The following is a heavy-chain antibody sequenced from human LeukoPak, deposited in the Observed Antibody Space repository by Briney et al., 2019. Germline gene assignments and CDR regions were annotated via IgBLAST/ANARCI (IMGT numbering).Heavy chain of an antibody. V-gene: IGHV3-48*01. CDR3: AREPYSYGFDY. CDR1: GFTLSSYG. D-gene: IGHD5-18*01. J-gene: IGHJ4*02. CDR2: ISSRSTTI. Sequence: GGSLRLSCAASGFTLSSYGMNWVRQAPGKGLEWVSYISSRSTTIYYADPVKGRFTISRDNAKNSLYLQMNSLRAEDTAVYYCAREPYSYGFDYWGQGTLVTVSS.